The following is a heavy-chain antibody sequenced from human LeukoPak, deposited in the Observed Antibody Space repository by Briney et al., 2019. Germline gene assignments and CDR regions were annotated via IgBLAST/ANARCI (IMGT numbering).Heavy chain of an antibody. Sequence: GASVTVSCKTSGYSFTDYYMHWVRQAPGQGLEWMGWINPNSGGTSSAQKFQGRVTMTRDTSTTTGYMEVRWLPSDDTAVYYCARADRLHGGPYLIGPWGQGTLVTVSS. D-gene: IGHD2-21*01. CDR2: INPNSGGT. CDR3: ARADRLHGGPYLIGP. V-gene: IGHV1-2*02. CDR1: GYSFTDYY. J-gene: IGHJ5*02.